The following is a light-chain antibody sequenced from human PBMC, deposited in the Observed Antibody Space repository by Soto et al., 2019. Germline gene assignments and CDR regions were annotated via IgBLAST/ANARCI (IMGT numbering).Light chain of an antibody. V-gene: IGKV1-33*01. Sequence: DIQLTQSPSSLSASVGDRVTITCQASQDIKNFLNWYQQKPVKSPKLLIYDGSSLETGVPSRFSGIGSWTDFTFAISSLQPEDIATYYCQQYDDLPYTFGQGTKLEI. CDR2: DGS. J-gene: IGKJ2*01. CDR3: QQYDDLPYT. CDR1: QDIKNF.